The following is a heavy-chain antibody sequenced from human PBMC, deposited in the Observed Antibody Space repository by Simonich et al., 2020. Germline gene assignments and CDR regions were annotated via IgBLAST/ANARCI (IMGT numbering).Heavy chain of an antibody. CDR1: GFTVSCNY. J-gene: IGHJ4*02. CDR2: IYGGGST. D-gene: IGHD1-1*01. V-gene: IGHV3-53*01. Sequence: EVELVESGGGLIQPGGSLRLSCAASGFTVSCNYMGWVRQAPGKGRGLFSVIYGGGSTYYADSGKGRFTISRDNSKNTLYLQINSLRAEDTAVYYCARWTATGYYFDYWGQGTLVTVSS. CDR3: ARWTATGYYFDY.